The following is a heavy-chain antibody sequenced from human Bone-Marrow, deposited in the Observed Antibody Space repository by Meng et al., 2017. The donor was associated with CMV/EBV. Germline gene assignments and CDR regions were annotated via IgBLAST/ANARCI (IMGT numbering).Heavy chain of an antibody. CDR3: ARDYSSSWYAGGFDF. J-gene: IGHJ4*02. D-gene: IGHD6-13*01. Sequence: GGSLRLSCAASGFTFSSYAMHWVRQAPGKGLEWVAVISYDGSNKYYADSVKGRFTISRDNSKNTLYLQMNSLRAEDTAVYYCARDYSSSWYAGGFDFWGQGTRVTVSS. V-gene: IGHV3-30*04. CDR1: GFTFSSYA. CDR2: ISYDGSNK.